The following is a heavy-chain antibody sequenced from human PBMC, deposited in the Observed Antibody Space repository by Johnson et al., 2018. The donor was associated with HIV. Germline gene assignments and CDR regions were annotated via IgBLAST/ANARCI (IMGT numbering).Heavy chain of an antibody. D-gene: IGHD4-11*01. CDR3: ARRSIRSDGFDI. Sequence: VQLVESGGGLVQPGGSLRLSCAASGFTLSSYDMHWVRQATGKGLEWVSEIDTAGATYYPGSVKGRFTTSRENAKNYLYLQMNSLRAGDTAVYYCARRSIRSDGFDIWGQGTMVTVSS. J-gene: IGHJ3*02. CDR2: IDTAGAT. CDR1: GFTLSSYD. V-gene: IGHV3-13*01.